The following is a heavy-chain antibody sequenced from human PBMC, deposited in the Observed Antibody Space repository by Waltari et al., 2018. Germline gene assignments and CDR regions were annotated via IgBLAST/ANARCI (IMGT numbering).Heavy chain of an antibody. Sequence: QLPLHEPGTGTVKPSAALLLPCRVSSRSIHTHTPYWSWLRQPPGQGLEWIGTISYPGTTHTNPSLRSRLTMSRDTSKNQLSLTLGSTTAADTAVYYCATYIGASVGTAAFDVWGQGTMVTVSS. CDR2: ISYPGTT. D-gene: IGHD5-12*01. J-gene: IGHJ3*01. V-gene: IGHV4-39*01. CDR1: SRSIHTHTPY. CDR3: ATYIGASVGTAAFDV.